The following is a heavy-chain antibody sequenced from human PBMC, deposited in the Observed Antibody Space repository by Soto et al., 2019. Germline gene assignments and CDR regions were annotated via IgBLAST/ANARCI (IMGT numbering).Heavy chain of an antibody. V-gene: IGHV1-2*02. CDR1: GYTFTGHY. D-gene: IGHD1-26*01. Sequence: ASVKVSCKASGYTFTGHYIHWVRQAPEQGPEWMGEIGPESGATRYAQRFQGRVTMTRDMSITTVYMELNNLSPDDTAVYYCGRGRSGQIVVFYWGQGTPVTGSS. CDR2: IGPESGAT. CDR3: GRGRSGQIVVFY. J-gene: IGHJ4*02.